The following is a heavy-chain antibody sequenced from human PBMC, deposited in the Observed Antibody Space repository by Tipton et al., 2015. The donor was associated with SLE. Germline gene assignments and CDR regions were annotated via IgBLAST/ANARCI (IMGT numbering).Heavy chain of an antibody. CDR3: AGDSGLAVYYFYMDV. Sequence: QSGAEVKKPGSSVKVSCKASGGTFSDYSISWVRQAPGQGLEWVGGIVPIFGTTEYSQNFQDRVTITTDESTTTVYMEVSSLKSDDTAVYYCAGDSGLAVYYFYMDVWGEGTTVTVSS. CDR1: GGTFSDYS. CDR2: IVPIFGTT. J-gene: IGHJ6*03. V-gene: IGHV1-69*05. D-gene: IGHD3-10*01.